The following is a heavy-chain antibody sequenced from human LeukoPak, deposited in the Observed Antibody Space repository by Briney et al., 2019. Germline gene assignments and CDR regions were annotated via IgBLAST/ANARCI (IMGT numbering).Heavy chain of an antibody. CDR2: INSGSSTI. CDR3: AKYLRVVPLDY. D-gene: IGHD3-10*01. Sequence: GGSLRLSCAASGFTFSDYSMDWVRQAPGKGQEWIAYINSGSSTIYYADSVQGRFTISRDNAKNSLYLQMNSLRAEDTAVYYCAKYLRVVPLDYWGQGTLVTVSS. CDR1: GFTFSDYS. V-gene: IGHV3-48*01. J-gene: IGHJ4*02.